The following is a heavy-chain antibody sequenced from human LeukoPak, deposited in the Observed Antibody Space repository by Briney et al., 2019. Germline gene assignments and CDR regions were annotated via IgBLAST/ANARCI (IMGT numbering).Heavy chain of an antibody. J-gene: IGHJ4*02. D-gene: IGHD7-27*01. V-gene: IGHV4-34*01. CDR1: GGSFSGYY. CDR3: ARDSDFNWGLDY. CDR2: INHSGST. Sequence: PSETLPLTCAVYGGSFSGYYWSWIRQPPGKGLEWIGEINHSGSTNYNPSLKSRVTISVDTSKNQFSLKLSSVTAADTAVYYCARDSDFNWGLDYWGQGTLVTVSS.